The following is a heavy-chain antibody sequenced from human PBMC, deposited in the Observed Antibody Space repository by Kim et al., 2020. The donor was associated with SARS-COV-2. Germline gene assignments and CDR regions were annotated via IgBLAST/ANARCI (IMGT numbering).Heavy chain of an antibody. D-gene: IGHD5-12*01. CDR3: TTDAYSGYGTFDY. J-gene: IGHJ4*02. CDR1: GFTFSNAW. V-gene: IGHV3-15*01. CDR2: IKSKTDGGTT. Sequence: GGSLRLSCAASGFTFSNAWMSWVRQAPGKGLEWVGRIKSKTDGGTTDYAAPVKGRFTISRDDSKNTLYLQMNSLKTEDTAVYYCTTDAYSGYGTFDYWGQGTLVTVSS.